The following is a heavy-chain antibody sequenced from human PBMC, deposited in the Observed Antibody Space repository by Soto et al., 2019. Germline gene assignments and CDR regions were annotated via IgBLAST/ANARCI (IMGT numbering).Heavy chain of an antibody. CDR3: ARDQFSAMLGYSSGGAFDI. CDR1: GFTFSSYG. V-gene: IGHV3-33*01. J-gene: IGHJ3*02. D-gene: IGHD6-19*01. CDR2: IWYDGSNK. Sequence: QVQLVESGGGVVQPGRSLRLSCAASGFTFSSYGMHWVRQAPGKGLEWVAVIWYDGSNKYYADSVKGRFTISRDNSKNTLYLQMNSLRAEDTAVYYCARDQFSAMLGYSSGGAFDIWGQGTMVTVSS.